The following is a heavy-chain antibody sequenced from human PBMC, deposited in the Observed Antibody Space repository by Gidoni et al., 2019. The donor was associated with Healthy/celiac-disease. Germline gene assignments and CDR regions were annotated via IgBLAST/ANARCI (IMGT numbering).Heavy chain of an antibody. Sequence: QVQLVQSGAEVKKPGASVTVSCKASGYTFTSYAMHWVRQAPGQRLEWMGWINAGNGNTKYSQKFQGRVTITRDTSASTAYMELSSLRSEDTAVYYCATSIVTVGAPTNAFDIWGQGTMVTVSS. CDR2: INAGNGNT. CDR3: ATSIVTVGAPTNAFDI. CDR1: GYTFTSYA. D-gene: IGHD1-26*01. J-gene: IGHJ3*02. V-gene: IGHV1-3*01.